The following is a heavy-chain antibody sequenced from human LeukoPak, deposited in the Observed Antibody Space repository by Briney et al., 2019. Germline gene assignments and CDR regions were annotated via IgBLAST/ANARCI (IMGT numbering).Heavy chain of an antibody. CDR1: GYTFTSYG. J-gene: IGHJ5*02. D-gene: IGHD3-3*01. CDR2: ISAYNGNT. Sequence: ASVKVSCKASGYTFTSYGISWVRQAPGQGLEWMGWISAYNGNTNYAQELQGRVTMTTDTSTSTAYMELRSLRSDDTAAYYCARGPVEIFGVVILYGIRERFWFDPWGQGTLVTVSS. CDR3: ARGPVEIFGVVILYGIRERFWFDP. V-gene: IGHV1-18*01.